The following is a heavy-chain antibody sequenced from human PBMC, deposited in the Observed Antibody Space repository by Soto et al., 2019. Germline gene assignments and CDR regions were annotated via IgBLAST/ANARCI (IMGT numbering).Heavy chain of an antibody. CDR3: AIEKTSYGTDV. CDR1: GYTFTSYD. Sequence: QVQLVQSGAEVKKPGASVKVSCKASGYTFTSYDINWVRQATGQGLEWMGWMNPKSGNTGYAQKSQCTVTMTRITSTSTADMELSSPRYEDSAVYYCAIEKTSYGTDVLSQGTTVTVSS. J-gene: IGHJ6*02. V-gene: IGHV1-8*01. D-gene: IGHD2-2*01. CDR2: MNPKSGNT.